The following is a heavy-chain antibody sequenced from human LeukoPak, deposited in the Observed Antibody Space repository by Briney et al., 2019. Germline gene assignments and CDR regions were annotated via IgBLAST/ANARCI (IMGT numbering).Heavy chain of an antibody. D-gene: IGHD5-18*01. CDR3: VRTGTAMTRVDY. V-gene: IGHV4-59*01. CDR2: IYYSGST. CDR1: GGSISSYH. Sequence: NPSETLSLTCTVSGGSISSYHWSWIRQPPGKGLEWIGYIYYSGSTNYNPSLKSRVTISVDTSKNQFSLKLSSVTAADTAVYHCVRTGTAMTRVDYWGQGTLVTVSS. J-gene: IGHJ4*02.